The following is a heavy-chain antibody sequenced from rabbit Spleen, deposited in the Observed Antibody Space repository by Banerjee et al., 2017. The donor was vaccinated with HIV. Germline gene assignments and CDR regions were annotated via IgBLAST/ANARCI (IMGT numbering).Heavy chain of an antibody. J-gene: IGHJ6*01. D-gene: IGHD1-1*01. Sequence: GQSGGDLVKPGASLTLTCKASGLDFSGDSYDSYMCWVRQAPGKGLEWIACIDIGSSGFTYFASWAKGRFTISKTSSTTVTLQMTSLTAADTATYFCARDTSSSFSSYGMDLWGPGTLVTVS. CDR3: ARDTSSSFSSYGMDL. CDR2: IDIGSSGFT. CDR1: GLDFSGDSY. V-gene: IGHV1S40*01.